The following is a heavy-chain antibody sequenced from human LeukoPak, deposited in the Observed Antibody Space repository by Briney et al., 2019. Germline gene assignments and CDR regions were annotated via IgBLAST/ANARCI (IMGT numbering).Heavy chain of an antibody. Sequence: GGSLRLSCAASGFTFGSYWMSWVRQAPGKGLEWVANIKQDGSEKYYVDSVKGRFTISRDNAKNSLYLQMNSLRAEDTAVYYCARSKSWIQLWFDFWGQETLVTVSS. D-gene: IGHD5-18*01. CDR2: IKQDGSEK. J-gene: IGHJ4*02. CDR1: GFTFGSYW. V-gene: IGHV3-7*01. CDR3: ARSKSWIQLWFDF.